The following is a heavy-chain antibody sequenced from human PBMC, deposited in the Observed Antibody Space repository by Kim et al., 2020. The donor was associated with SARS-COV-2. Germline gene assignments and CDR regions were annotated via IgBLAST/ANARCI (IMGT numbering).Heavy chain of an antibody. V-gene: IGHV4-59*13. CDR3: ARSNGRGGADY. CDR1: GGSISSYY. D-gene: IGHD1-26*01. J-gene: IGHJ4*02. CDR2: IYYSGST. Sequence: SETLSLTCTVSGGSISSYYWSWIRQPPGKGLEWIGYIYYSGSTNYNPSLKSRVTISVDTSKNQFSLKLSSVTAADTAVYYCARSNGRGGADYWGQGTLVTVSS.